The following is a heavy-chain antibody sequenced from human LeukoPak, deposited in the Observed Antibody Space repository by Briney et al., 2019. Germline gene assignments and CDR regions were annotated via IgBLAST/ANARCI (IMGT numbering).Heavy chain of an antibody. V-gene: IGHV1-69*06. CDR2: IIPIFGTA. CDR1: GGTFSSYA. Sequence: RASVKVSCKASGGTFSSYAISWVRQAPGQGLEWMGGIIPIFGTANYAQKFQGRVTITADKSTSTAYMELSRLRSDDTAVYYCARSSIAAPFDPWGQGTLVTVSS. J-gene: IGHJ5*02. CDR3: ARSSIAAPFDP. D-gene: IGHD6-6*01.